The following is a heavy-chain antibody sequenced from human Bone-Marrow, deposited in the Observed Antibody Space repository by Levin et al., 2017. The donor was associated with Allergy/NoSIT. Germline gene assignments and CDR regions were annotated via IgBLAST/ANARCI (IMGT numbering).Heavy chain of an antibody. D-gene: IGHD2-2*01. V-gene: IGHV3-15*01. Sequence: NSGGSLRLSCAASGFTFTNAWMSWVRQAPGKGLEWVGRIKSKTDDGTTVYAAPVKGRFTISRDDSKNTLYLQMNSLKSEDTGVYYCTTNYCTSTSCYLAFHFWGQGTMVTVSS. CDR3: TTNYCTSTSCYLAFHF. CDR1: GFTFTNAW. J-gene: IGHJ3*01. CDR2: IKSKTDDGTT.